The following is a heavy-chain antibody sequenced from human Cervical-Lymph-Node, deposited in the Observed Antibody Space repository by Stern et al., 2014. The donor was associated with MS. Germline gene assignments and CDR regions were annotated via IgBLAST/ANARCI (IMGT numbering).Heavy chain of an antibody. CDR3: ARDWHFYDSSGAFDS. V-gene: IGHV4-38-2*02. CDR1: GYSISRGYY. D-gene: IGHD3-22*01. Sequence: QVQLQESGPGLVKPSETLSLSCTVSGYSISRGYYWGWLRQPPGKGPEWIGSCQQRPFPSNTPSLKSRVPISKDTPKNQFSLKLPSVTAADTAVYYCARDWHFYDSSGAFDSWGQGALVTVSS. CDR2: CQQRPFP. J-gene: IGHJ4*02.